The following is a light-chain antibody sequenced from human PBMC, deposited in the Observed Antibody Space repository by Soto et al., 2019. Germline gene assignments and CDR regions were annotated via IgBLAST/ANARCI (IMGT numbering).Light chain of an antibody. CDR3: QQRTDWVT. J-gene: IGKJ4*01. CDR2: EAS. Sequence: EIVLTQSPATLSLSPGERATLPCRASQSVSSYLAWYQQKPGQAPRLLIYEASNRATGIPARFSGSGSGTDFTLTISSLEPEDFAVYYCQQRTDWVTFGGGTKVEIK. V-gene: IGKV3-11*01. CDR1: QSVSSY.